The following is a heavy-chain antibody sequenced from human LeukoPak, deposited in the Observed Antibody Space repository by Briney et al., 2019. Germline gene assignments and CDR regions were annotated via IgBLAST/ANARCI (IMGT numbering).Heavy chain of an antibody. V-gene: IGHV3-23*01. CDR1: GFSFVNYA. J-gene: IGHJ6*03. Sequence: GGSLRLSCAASGFSFVNYAMSWVRQTPGKGLEWVSTISGRGGRTYYADFVKGRLTISRDNSKNTLYLQMNSLRAEDTAVYYCARDSGDGDYTPDMDVWGKGTTVTVSS. D-gene: IGHD2-21*02. CDR2: ISGRGGRT. CDR3: ARDSGDGDYTPDMDV.